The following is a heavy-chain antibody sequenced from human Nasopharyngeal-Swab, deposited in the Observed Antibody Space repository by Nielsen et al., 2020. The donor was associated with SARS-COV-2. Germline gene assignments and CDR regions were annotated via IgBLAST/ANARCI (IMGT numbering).Heavy chain of an antibody. CDR1: GSTFRRCS. CDR2: ISASGRST. V-gene: IGHV3-23*01. CDR3: AKESGSYLYYYYGMDV. J-gene: IGHJ6*02. Sequence: GGSLRLSCAATGSTFRRCSMSWVRQAPGKGREWVSAISASGRSTYYADSVKARFTISRDNSQNTLYLQMSSLRVEDTAVYYCAKESGSYLYYYYGMDVWGQGTTVTVSS. D-gene: IGHD1-26*01.